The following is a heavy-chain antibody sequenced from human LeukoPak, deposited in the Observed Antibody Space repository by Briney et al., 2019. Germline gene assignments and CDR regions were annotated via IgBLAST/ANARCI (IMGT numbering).Heavy chain of an antibody. D-gene: IGHD6-19*01. CDR3: ARVIAVAGPFDY. J-gene: IGHJ4*02. CDR2: IYGGGST. V-gene: IGHV3-53*01. Sequence: GGSLRLSCAASGFTVSSNYMSLVRQAPGKGLEWVSFIYGGGSTYYADSVKGRFTISRDNSKNTLYLQMNSLRAEDTAVYYCARVIAVAGPFDYWGQGTLVTVSS. CDR1: GFTVSSNY.